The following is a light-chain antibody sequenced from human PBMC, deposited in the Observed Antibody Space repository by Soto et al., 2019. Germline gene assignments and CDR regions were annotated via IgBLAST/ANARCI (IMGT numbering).Light chain of an antibody. V-gene: IGKV3D-20*02. Sequence: EIVLTQSPVTLSLSPGEKATLSCRASQSLDTYTLAWYQQKPGQAPRLLIHGASTRAAAIPDRFIGSGSGTDFALTISRLEPEDFAVYYCQQRSNWPRTFGQGTKVDIK. CDR1: QSLDTYT. CDR3: QQRSNWPRT. CDR2: GAS. J-gene: IGKJ1*01.